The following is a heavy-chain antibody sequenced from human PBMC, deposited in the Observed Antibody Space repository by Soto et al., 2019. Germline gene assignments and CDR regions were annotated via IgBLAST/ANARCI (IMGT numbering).Heavy chain of an antibody. D-gene: IGHD2-15*01. CDR1: GYTFTSYG. J-gene: IGHJ5*02. V-gene: IGHV1-18*04. CDR3: ARDTLWCSGGSCYITRRSGWFDP. Sequence: ASVMFSCKASGYTFTSYGISWVRQAPGQWLEWMGWISAYNGNTNYAQKLQGRVTMTTDTSTSTAYMELRSLRSDDTAVYYCARDTLWCSGGSCYITRRSGWFDPWGQGTLVTVSS. CDR2: ISAYNGNT.